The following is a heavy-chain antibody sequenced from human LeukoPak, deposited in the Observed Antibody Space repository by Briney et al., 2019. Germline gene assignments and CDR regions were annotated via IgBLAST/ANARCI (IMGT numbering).Heavy chain of an antibody. CDR3: ARGLLSNHNAFDY. J-gene: IGHJ4*02. CDR2: INPNSGGT. Sequence: GASVKVSCKASGYTFTGYYMHWVRQAPGQGLEWMGWINPNSGGTNYAQKFQGRVTMTRDTSISTAYMELRSLRSDDTAVYYCARGLLSNHNAFDYWGQGTLVTVSS. CDR1: GYTFTGYY. V-gene: IGHV1-2*02. D-gene: IGHD2-8*01.